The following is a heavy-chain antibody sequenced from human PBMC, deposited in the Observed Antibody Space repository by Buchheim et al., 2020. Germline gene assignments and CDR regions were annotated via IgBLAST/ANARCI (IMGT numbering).Heavy chain of an antibody. CDR3: AKAMGGDDFWSGYYSYYYGMDV. CDR1: GFTFSSYG. J-gene: IGHJ6*02. CDR2: ISYDGSNK. V-gene: IGHV3-30*18. Sequence: QVQLVESGGGVVQPGRSLRLSCAASGFTFSSYGMHWVRQAPGKGLEWVAVISYDGSNKYYADSVKGRFTISRDNYKNTLYLQMNSLRAEDTAVYYCAKAMGGDDFWSGYYSYYYGMDVWGQGTT. D-gene: IGHD3-3*01.